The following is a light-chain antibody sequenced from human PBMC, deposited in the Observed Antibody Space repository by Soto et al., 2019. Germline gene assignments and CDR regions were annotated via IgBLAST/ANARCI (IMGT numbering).Light chain of an antibody. CDR3: QQYGGSPFT. Sequence: EIVLTQSPGTLSLSPGERATLSCRASQSFSTSYLAWYQHKPGQAPRLLIYNTFNRATGIPDRFSGSGSGTDFTLTISRLEPEDFAVYYCQQYGGSPFTFRPGTKVDIK. CDR2: NTF. CDR1: QSFSTSY. V-gene: IGKV3-20*01. J-gene: IGKJ3*01.